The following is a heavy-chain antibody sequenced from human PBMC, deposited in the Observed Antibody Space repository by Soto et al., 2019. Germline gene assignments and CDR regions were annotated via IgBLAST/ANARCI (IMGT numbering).Heavy chain of an antibody. CDR2: IYRSGST. CDR1: GGSISSGGYS. D-gene: IGHD4-17*01. CDR3: ARVVYDYGDPVVLDH. Sequence: QLQLQESGSGLVKPSQTLSLTCAVSGGSISSGGYSWSWIRQPPGKGLEWIGYIYRSGSTYYNPSPNSRATVSVDRSKTKPALSLSSVTAADTAVYYCARVVYDYGDPVVLDHWGQGTVVPVSS. J-gene: IGHJ4*02. V-gene: IGHV4-30-2*01.